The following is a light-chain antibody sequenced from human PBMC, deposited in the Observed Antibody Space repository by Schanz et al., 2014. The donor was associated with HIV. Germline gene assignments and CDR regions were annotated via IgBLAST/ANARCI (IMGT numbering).Light chain of an antibody. Sequence: QSVLTQPPSASGTPGQRVTISCSVSRSNIGSNAVNWFQQLPGTAPKLLIYNSYHRPSGVPDRFSGSGSGTSASLAISGLQSEDEADYYCAARDDSLNGVVFGGGTKLTVL. CDR3: AARDDSLNGVV. CDR1: RSNIGSNA. V-gene: IGLV1-44*01. CDR2: NSY. J-gene: IGLJ2*01.